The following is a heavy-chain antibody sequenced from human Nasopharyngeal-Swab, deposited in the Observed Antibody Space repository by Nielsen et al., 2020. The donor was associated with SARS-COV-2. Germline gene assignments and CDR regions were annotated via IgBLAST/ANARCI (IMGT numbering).Heavy chain of an antibody. CDR1: GFTFSSYG. CDR2: IRSKTYGGAP. V-gene: IGHV3-49*04. Sequence: GESLKISCAASGFTFSSYGMHWVRQAPGKGLEWVGFIRSKTYGGAPEYAASVKGRFTISRDGAESIAYLQMNSLETEDTGVYYCARSVGSFYGQGAFDIWGQGTMVTVSS. CDR3: ARSVGSFYGQGAFDI. J-gene: IGHJ3*02. D-gene: IGHD1-26*01.